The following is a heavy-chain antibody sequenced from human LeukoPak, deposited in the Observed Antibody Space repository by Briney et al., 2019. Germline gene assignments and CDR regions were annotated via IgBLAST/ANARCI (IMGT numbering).Heavy chain of an antibody. D-gene: IGHD2-2*01. CDR2: IYYSGST. J-gene: IGHJ5*02. V-gene: IGHV4-39*01. CDR1: GGSISSSGYY. Sequence: SETLSLTCTVSGGSISSSGYYWGWIRQPPGKGLEWIGSIYYSGSTYYNPSLKSRVTISVDTSKNQFSLKLSSVTAADTAVYYCARHAIVVVPAAKIYNWFDPWGQGTLVTVSS. CDR3: ARHAIVVVPAAKIYNWFDP.